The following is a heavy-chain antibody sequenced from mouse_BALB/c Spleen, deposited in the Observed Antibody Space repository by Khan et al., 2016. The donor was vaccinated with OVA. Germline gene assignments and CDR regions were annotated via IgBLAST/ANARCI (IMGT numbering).Heavy chain of an antibody. CDR3: ASKSYGKGAY. CDR2: ISYDGSN. CDR1: GYSITSGYY. J-gene: IGHJ3*01. D-gene: IGHD2-1*01. V-gene: IGHV3-6*02. Sequence: VQLKESGPGLVKPSQSLSLTCSVTGYSITSGYYWSWIRQFPGNRLEWMGYISYDGSNNYNPSLKNRISITRDTSKKQFFLKLNSVTTEDTATYYWASKSYGKGAYWGQGTLVTVSA.